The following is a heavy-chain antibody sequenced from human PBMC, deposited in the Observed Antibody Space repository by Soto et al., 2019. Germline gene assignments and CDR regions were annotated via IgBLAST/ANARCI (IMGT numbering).Heavy chain of an antibody. D-gene: IGHD1-1*01. CDR2: IKEDGSEK. J-gene: IGHJ3*02. V-gene: IGHV3-7*01. CDR1: AFTFSGYW. Sequence: GGSLRLSCAASAFTFSGYWMAWVRQPPGKGLEWVANIKEDGSEKYYLGSVKGRFTISRDNAENSLFLQMNSLRAEDTAVYYCASYWHAGTFDIWGPGTMVTVSS. CDR3: ASYWHAGTFDI.